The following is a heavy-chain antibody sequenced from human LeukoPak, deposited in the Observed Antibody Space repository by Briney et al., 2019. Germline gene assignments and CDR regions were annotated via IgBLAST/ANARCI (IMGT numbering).Heavy chain of an antibody. D-gene: IGHD5-18*01. CDR1: GFTFSSYS. CDR3: ARPTVDTAMVDY. J-gene: IGHJ4*02. CDR2: ISSSSSYI. V-gene: IGHV3-21*01. Sequence: GGSLRLPCAASGFTFSSYSMNWVRQAPGKGLEWVSSISSSSSYIYYADSVKGRFTISRDNAKNSLYLQMNSLRAEDTAVYYCARPTVDTAMVDYWGQGTLVTVSS.